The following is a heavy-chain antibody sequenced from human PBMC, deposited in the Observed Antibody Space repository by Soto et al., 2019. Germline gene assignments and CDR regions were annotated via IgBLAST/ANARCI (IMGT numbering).Heavy chain of an antibody. J-gene: IGHJ4*02. Sequence: QVQLVESGGGVVQPGRSLRLSCADSGFTFSSYAMHWVRQAPGKGLEWEAVISYDGSNKYYADSVKGRFTISRDNSKNTLYLQMNSLRAEDTAVYYCARGYDSSGYGRFDYWGQGTLVPVSS. CDR3: ARGYDSSGYGRFDY. V-gene: IGHV3-30-3*01. CDR2: ISYDGSNK. D-gene: IGHD3-22*01. CDR1: GFTFSSYA.